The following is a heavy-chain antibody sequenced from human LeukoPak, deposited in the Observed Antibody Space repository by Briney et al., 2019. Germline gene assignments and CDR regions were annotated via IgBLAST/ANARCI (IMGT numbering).Heavy chain of an antibody. D-gene: IGHD2-15*01. Sequence: PGGSLRLSCAASGFTFTIYSMNWVRQAPGKGLEWISSISASGSYIYYADSVKGRLNISRDSDNISLYLQMNSLIAEDTAMYYCARGRYCSGGSCYYKCIDYWGQGTLVTVSS. CDR3: ARGRYCSGGSCYYKCIDY. CDR1: GFTFTIYS. CDR2: ISASGSYI. V-gene: IGHV3-21*01. J-gene: IGHJ4*02.